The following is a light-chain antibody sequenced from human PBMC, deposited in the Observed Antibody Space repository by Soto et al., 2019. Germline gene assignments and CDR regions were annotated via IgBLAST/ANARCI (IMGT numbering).Light chain of an antibody. Sequence: DIQMTQSPSSLSASVGDRVTITCRASQAISNYLAWYQQRPGKVPMLLIYAASTVQSVVPSWFSGSGSGTDFTLTISRLHPEDVATYYCQQYKRYWTFGQGTKVDI. CDR1: QAISNY. CDR2: AAS. V-gene: IGKV1-27*01. CDR3: QQYKRYWT. J-gene: IGKJ1*01.